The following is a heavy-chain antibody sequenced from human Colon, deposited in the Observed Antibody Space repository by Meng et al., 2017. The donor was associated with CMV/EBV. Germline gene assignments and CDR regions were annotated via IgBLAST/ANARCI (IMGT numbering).Heavy chain of an antibody. J-gene: IGHJ5*02. CDR2: IDHVGAT. V-gene: IGHV4-34*01. Sequence: SETLSLTCAVSGGSFIGYSWSWIRQPPGKGPEWIGDIDHVGATNYNPSLMSRVTISADTSKNEFSLRLTSVTATDTAVFCCSRRSGSYRLTSWFDPWGQGTLVTVSS. D-gene: IGHD1-26*01. CDR1: GGSFIGYS. CDR3: SRRSGSYRLTSWFDP.